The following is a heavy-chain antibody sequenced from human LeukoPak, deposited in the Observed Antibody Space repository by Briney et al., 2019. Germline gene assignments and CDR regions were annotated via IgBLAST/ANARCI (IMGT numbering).Heavy chain of an antibody. CDR1: GFTVTTNY. D-gene: IGHD1-26*01. CDR2: IYSGGYT. Sequence: GGSLRLSCAAPGFTVTTNYMSWVSQAPGKGLEWVSIIYSGGYTDYADSVKGRFTISRDNSKNTLDLQMNSLRAEETAVYYCARRLEYSGSKGVFDYWGQGTLVTVSS. J-gene: IGHJ4*02. V-gene: IGHV3-66*01. CDR3: ARRLEYSGSKGVFDY.